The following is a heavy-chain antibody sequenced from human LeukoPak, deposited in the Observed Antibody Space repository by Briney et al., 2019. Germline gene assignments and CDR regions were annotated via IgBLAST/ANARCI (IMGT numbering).Heavy chain of an antibody. D-gene: IGHD3-9*01. V-gene: IGHV1-2*02. CDR2: INPNSGVT. J-gene: IGHJ4*02. Sequence: ASLKVSCKASGYTFTDYYLHWVRQAPGQGLEWMGWINPNSGVTNYAQNFQGRVTMARDTSINTAYPELSSLTSDDTAVYYCARETGYYFDNWGQGTLVPVSS. CDR3: ARETGYYFDN. CDR1: GYTFTDYY.